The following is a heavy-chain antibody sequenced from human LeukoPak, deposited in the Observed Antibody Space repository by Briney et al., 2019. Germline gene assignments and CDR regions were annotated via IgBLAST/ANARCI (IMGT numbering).Heavy chain of an antibody. CDR2: IHYSGST. D-gene: IGHD3-10*01. Sequence: SETLSLTWTVSGGSISSSSYYWGWIREPPGKGLEWIGSIHYSGSTYYNPSLKSRVTISVDTSKNQFSLKLSSVTAADTAMYYCARQGVADRAVIILKRPAGFDYWGQGTLVTVSS. J-gene: IGHJ4*02. CDR1: GGSISSSSYY. V-gene: IGHV4-39*01. CDR3: ARQGVADRAVIILKRPAGFDY.